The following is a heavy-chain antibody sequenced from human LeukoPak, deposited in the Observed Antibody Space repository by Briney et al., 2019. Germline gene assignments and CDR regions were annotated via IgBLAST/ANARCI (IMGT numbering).Heavy chain of an antibody. V-gene: IGHV3-48*01. J-gene: IGHJ4*02. CDR1: GFTFSSYS. CDR3: ARGSLLRFLEWLLMGY. CDR2: ISSGSSTI. Sequence: PGGSLRLSCAASGFTFSSYSMNWVRQAPGKGLEWVSYISSGSSTIYYADSVKGRFTISRDNAKNSLYLQMNSLRAEDTAVYYCARGSLLRFLEWLLMGYWGQGTLVTVSS. D-gene: IGHD3-3*01.